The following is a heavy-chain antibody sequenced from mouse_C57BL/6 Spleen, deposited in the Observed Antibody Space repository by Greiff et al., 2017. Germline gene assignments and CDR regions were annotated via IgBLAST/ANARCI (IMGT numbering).Heavy chain of an antibody. CDR3: TREGYNGGSSSYLDY. V-gene: IGHV5-9-1*02. Sequence: EVQLLQSGEGLVKPGGSLKLSCAASGFTFSSYAMSWVRQTPEKRLEWVAYISPGGGYTYYEDTVKGRFTFTIDNARNTLYLQMSSLKSEDTAMYYCTREGYNGGSSSYLDYWGQGTTLTVSS. CDR2: ISPGGGYT. D-gene: IGHD1-1*01. J-gene: IGHJ2*01. CDR1: GFTFSSYA.